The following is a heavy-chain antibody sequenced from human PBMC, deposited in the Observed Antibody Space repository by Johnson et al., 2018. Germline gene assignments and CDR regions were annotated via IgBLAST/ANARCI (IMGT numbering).Heavy chain of an antibody. D-gene: IGHD1-26*01. CDR1: GFTFDDYG. CDR2: INWHGGST. V-gene: IGHV3-20*01. Sequence: VQLVQSGGGVVRPGGSLRLSCAASGFTFDDYGMSWVRQAPGKGLEWGSGINWHGGSTGYADSVKGRFTISRDNAKNSLYLPMNSLRAEDTALYHCARGGGSYSAFDIWGQGTMVTVSS. J-gene: IGHJ3*02. CDR3: ARGGGSYSAFDI.